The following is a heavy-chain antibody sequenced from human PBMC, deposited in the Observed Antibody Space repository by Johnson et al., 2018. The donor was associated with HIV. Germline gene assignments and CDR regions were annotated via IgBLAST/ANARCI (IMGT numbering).Heavy chain of an antibody. CDR3: ARGGIAAKEPWRAFDI. J-gene: IGHJ3*02. D-gene: IGHD6-13*01. Sequence: QVQLVESGGGVVQPGRSLRLSCAASGFTFSSYAMHWVRQAPGKGLEWVAVISYDGSNKYYADSVKGRFTISRDNSKNTRYLQMNRLRAEDTAVYYCARGGIAAKEPWRAFDIWGQGTMVTVSS. V-gene: IGHV3-30*04. CDR2: ISYDGSNK. CDR1: GFTFSSYA.